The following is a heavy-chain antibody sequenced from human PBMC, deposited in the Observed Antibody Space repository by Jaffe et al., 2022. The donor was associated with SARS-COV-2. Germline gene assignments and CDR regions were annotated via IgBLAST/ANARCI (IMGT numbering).Heavy chain of an antibody. CDR2: IIPILGIA. D-gene: IGHD3-3*01. Sequence: QVQLVQSGAEVKKPGSSVKVSCKASGGTFSSYTISWVRQAPGQGLEWMGRIIPILGIANYAQKFQGRVTITADKSTSTAYMELSSLRSEDTAVYYCASEADDYDFWSGYYPFDYWGQGTLVTVSS. CDR1: GGTFSSYT. CDR3: ASEADDYDFWSGYYPFDY. J-gene: IGHJ4*02. V-gene: IGHV1-69*02.